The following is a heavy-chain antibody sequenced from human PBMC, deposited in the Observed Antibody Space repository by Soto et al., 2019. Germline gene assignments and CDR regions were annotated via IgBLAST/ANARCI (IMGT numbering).Heavy chain of an antibody. Sequence: QVQLQESGPGLVKPSQTLSLTCTVSGGSISSGDYYWSWIRQPPGKGLEWIGYIYYRGSTYYNPSLKSRVTISVDTSKNQFSLKLSSVTAADTAVYYCARAPLTYYYDSSGYYDAFDIWGQGTMVTVSS. J-gene: IGHJ3*02. D-gene: IGHD3-22*01. CDR3: ARAPLTYYYDSSGYYDAFDI. V-gene: IGHV4-30-4*01. CDR1: GGSISSGDYY. CDR2: IYYRGST.